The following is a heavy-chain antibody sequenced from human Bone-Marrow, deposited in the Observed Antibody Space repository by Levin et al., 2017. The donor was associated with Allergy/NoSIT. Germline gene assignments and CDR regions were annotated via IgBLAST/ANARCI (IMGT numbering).Heavy chain of an antibody. D-gene: IGHD2-15*01. J-gene: IGHJ6*03. CDR2: IKQDGSEK. V-gene: IGHV3-7*03. CDR1: GFTFSSYW. Sequence: PGGSLRLSCAASGFTFSSYWMSWVRQAPGKGLEWVANIKQDGSEKYYVDSVKGRFTISRDNAKNSLYLQMNSLRAEDTAVYYCARGYCSGGSCSLYYYYYYMDVWGKGTTVTVSS. CDR3: ARGYCSGGSCSLYYYYYYMDV.